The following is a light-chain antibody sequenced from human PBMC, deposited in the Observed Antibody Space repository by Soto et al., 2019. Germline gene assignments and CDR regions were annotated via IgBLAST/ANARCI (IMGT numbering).Light chain of an antibody. Sequence: DIQMTQSPSTLSASVGDGVTITCRASQSISNRLAWYQQKPEEAPKYLIYDASTLDSGAPSRFSGSGSGTEFTLSISSLQPDDFATYYCQQYNSYPWTFGQGTKVEI. CDR2: DAS. J-gene: IGKJ1*01. V-gene: IGKV1-5*01. CDR3: QQYNSYPWT. CDR1: QSISNR.